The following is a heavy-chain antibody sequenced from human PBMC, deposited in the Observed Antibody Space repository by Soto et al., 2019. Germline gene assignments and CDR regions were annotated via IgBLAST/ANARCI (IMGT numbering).Heavy chain of an antibody. CDR2: IYHTGST. Sequence: PAETLSLTCTVSGVTVSSDAYYWGWIGQHPGMGLEWIGNIYHTGSTYYSPSLKIRVAISLDTSTIQFSLTMTSVNAADTDVYYCARYRLSGNKRSKFDYWGRGTLVTISS. CDR3: ARYRLSGNKRSKFDY. V-gene: IGHV4-31*03. J-gene: IGHJ4*02. D-gene: IGHD3-16*02. CDR1: GVTVSSDAYY.